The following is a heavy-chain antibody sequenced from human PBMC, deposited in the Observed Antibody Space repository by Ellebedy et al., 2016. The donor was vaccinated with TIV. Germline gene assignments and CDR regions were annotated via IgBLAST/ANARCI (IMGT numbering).Heavy chain of an antibody. CDR2: INPNSGGT. D-gene: IGHD2-21*01. Sequence: ASVKVSCKASGYTFTGYYTHWVRQAPGQGLEWMGWINPNSGGTNYAQKFQGRVTMTRDTSISTAYMELSRLRSDDTAVYYCARSPSPHIPDFDYWGQGTLVTVSS. CDR3: ARSPSPHIPDFDY. J-gene: IGHJ4*02. V-gene: IGHV1-2*02. CDR1: GYTFTGYY.